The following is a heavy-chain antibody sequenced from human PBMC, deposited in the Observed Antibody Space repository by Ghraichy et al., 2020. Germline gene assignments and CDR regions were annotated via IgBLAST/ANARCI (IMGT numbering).Heavy chain of an antibody. Sequence: GESLNISCAASGFTFSSYAMSWVRQAPGKGLEWVSAISNSDGSTYYADSVKGRFTISRDNSKNTLYLQMNSLSAEDTAVYYCAKALRYFDYWGQGTLVTVSS. CDR3: AKALRYFDY. V-gene: IGHV3-23*01. J-gene: IGHJ4*02. CDR2: ISNSDGST. CDR1: GFTFSSYA.